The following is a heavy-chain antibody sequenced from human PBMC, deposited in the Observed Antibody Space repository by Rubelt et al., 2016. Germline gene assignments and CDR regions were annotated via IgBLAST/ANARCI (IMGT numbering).Heavy chain of an antibody. V-gene: IGHV5-10-1*01. CDR1: GYSFTSYW. D-gene: IGHD3-22*01. Sequence: EVQLVQSGAEVKKPGESLRISCKGSGYSFTSYWISWVRQMPGKGLAWMGRIDPSDSYTTYSPSFQGHVTVSPVKAISTAYLQWSSLKAADTAMYYCARKRGTMIVVGDDAFDIWGQGTMVTVSS. CDR2: IDPSDSYT. CDR3: ARKRGTMIVVGDDAFDI. J-gene: IGHJ3*02.